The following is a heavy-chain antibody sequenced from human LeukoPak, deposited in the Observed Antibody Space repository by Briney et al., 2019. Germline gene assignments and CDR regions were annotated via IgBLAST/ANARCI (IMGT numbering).Heavy chain of an antibody. Sequence: SETLSLTCTVSGVSISSSYSYWGWIRQPPGMGLDWIGEINHSGSTNYNPSLKSRVTISVDTSKNQFSLKLSSVTAADTAVYYCAREVADYGGYYYYHYMDVWGKGTTVTISS. D-gene: IGHD4-23*01. CDR1: GVSISSSYSY. V-gene: IGHV4-39*07. CDR2: INHSGST. CDR3: AREVADYGGYYYYHYMDV. J-gene: IGHJ6*03.